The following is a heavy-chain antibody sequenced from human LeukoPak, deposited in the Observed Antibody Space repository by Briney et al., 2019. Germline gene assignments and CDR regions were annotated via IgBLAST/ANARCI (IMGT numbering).Heavy chain of an antibody. CDR1: GGSLSRDY. CDR2: IYYTGRT. D-gene: IGHD6-19*01. Sequence: SETLSLPCAVFGGSLSRDYWIWIRQPPGKGLEWIGEIYYTGRTNYNPSLKSRVTISIDMSRNQFSLKLTSVTAADTAVYYCARGGQWPHYRGQGILVTVSS. V-gene: IGHV4-34*01. CDR3: ARGGQWPHY. J-gene: IGHJ4*02.